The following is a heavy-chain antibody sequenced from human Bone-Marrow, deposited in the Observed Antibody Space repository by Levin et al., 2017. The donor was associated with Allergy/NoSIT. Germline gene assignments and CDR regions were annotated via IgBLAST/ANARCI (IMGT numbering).Heavy chain of an antibody. CDR2: INQGGSET. CDR3: VSQYDTPSHY. CDR1: DFTLSSYW. Sequence: GGSLRLSCTASDFTLSSYWMGWVRQAPGRGLECVANINQGGSETHYVDSVRGRFTISRDNAENSLYLQMNSLSVEDTALYYCVSQYDTPSHYWGQGTLVTVSS. D-gene: IGHD2-8*01. V-gene: IGHV3-7*01. J-gene: IGHJ4*02.